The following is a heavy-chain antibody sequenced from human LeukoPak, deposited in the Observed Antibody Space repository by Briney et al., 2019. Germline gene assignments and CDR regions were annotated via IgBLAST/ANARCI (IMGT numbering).Heavy chain of an antibody. CDR2: IIPIFGTA. CDR1: GYTFTSYG. D-gene: IGHD3-22*01. J-gene: IGHJ4*02. CDR3: ARDDDSSGY. Sequence: ASVKVSCKASGYTFTSYGVSWVRQAPGQGLEWMGGIIPIFGTANYAQKFQGRVTITADESTSTAYMELSSLRSEDTAVYYCARDDDSSGYWGQGTLVTVSS. V-gene: IGHV1-69*13.